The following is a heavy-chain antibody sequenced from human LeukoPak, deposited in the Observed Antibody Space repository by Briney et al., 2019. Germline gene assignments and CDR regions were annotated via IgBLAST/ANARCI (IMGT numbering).Heavy chain of an antibody. J-gene: IGHJ3*02. Sequence: GGSLRLSCAASGFTFSGYWMSWVRQAPGKGLEWVAVISYNGNKKYYADSVKGRFTISRDNSKNTLYLQMNSLRAEDTAVYYCAKELLTSPTAEDAFDIWGQGTMVTVSS. CDR3: AKELLTSPTAEDAFDI. D-gene: IGHD1-14*01. V-gene: IGHV3-30*18. CDR1: GFTFSGYW. CDR2: ISYNGNKK.